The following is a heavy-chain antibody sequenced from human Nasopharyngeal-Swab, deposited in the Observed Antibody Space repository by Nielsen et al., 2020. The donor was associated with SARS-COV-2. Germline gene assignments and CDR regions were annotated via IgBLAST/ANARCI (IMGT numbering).Heavy chain of an antibody. CDR2: ISWNSGSI. CDR3: AKDSSPAAADYYYMDV. J-gene: IGHJ6*03. Sequence: GGSLRLYCAASGFTFDDYARHWVRQAPGKGLEWVSGISWNSGSIGYADSVKGRFTISRDNAKNSLYLQMNSLSAEDTALYYCAKDSSPAAADYYYMDVWGKGTTVTVSS. D-gene: IGHD2-2*01. CDR1: GFTFDDYA. V-gene: IGHV3-9*01.